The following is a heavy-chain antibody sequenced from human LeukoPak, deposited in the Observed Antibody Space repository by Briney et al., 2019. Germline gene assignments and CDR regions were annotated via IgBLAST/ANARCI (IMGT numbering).Heavy chain of an antibody. J-gene: IGHJ4*02. CDR1: GFTFSSYA. CDR3: ARGDWYSTAGNFDY. V-gene: IGHV3-30*04. D-gene: IGHD2-21*02. CDR2: ISYDGSNK. Sequence: PGGSLRLSCAASGFTFSSYAMHWVRQAPGKGLEWVAVISYDGSNKYYADSVKGRFTISRDNSKNTLYLQMNSLRAEDTAVYYCARGDWYSTAGNFDYWGQGTLVTVSS.